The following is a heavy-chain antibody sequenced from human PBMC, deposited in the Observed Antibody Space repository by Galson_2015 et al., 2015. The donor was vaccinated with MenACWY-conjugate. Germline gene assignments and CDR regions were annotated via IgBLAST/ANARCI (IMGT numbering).Heavy chain of an antibody. CDR3: ARAKAARPYNWFDP. V-gene: IGHV3-33*08. J-gene: IGHJ5*02. D-gene: IGHD6-6*01. CDR2: IWYDGSNK. CDR1: GFTFNNYW. Sequence: SLRLSCAASGFTFNNYWMHWVRQAPGKGLEWVAVIWYDGSNKYYADSVKGRFTISRDNSKNTLYLQMNSLRAEDTAVYYCARAKAARPYNWFDPWGQGTLVTVSS.